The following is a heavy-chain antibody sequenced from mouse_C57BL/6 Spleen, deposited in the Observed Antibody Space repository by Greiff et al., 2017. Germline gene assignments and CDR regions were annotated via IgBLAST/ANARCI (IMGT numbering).Heavy chain of an antibody. D-gene: IGHD1-1*01. J-gene: IGHJ2*01. V-gene: IGHV1-50*01. CDR3: APYYYGSFDY. CDR1: GYTFTSYW. CDR2: IDPSDSYT. Sequence: QVQLQQPGAELVKPGASVKLSCKASGYTFTSYWMQWVKQRPGQGLEWIGEIDPSDSYTNYNQKFKGKATLTVDTSSSTAYMQLSSLTSEDSAVYYCAPYYYGSFDYWGKGTTLTVSS.